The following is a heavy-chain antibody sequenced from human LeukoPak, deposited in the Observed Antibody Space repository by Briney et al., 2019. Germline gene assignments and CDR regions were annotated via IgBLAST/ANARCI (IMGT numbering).Heavy chain of an antibody. J-gene: IGHJ4*02. CDR1: GYTFTGYY. V-gene: IGHV1-2*06. CDR3: ARDSRVSGDY. CDR2: IDPNSGGT. D-gene: IGHD2-2*01. Sequence: ASVKVSCKASGYTFTGYYIHWVRQAPGQGLEWLGRIDPNSGGTIYAHNFQGRVTMTRDTSISTAYMDLSSLRSDDTAVCYCARDSRVSGDYWGQGTLVTVSS.